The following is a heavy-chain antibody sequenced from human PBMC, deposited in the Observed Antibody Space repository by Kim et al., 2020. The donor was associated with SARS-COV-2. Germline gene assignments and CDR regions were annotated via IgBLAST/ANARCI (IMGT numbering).Heavy chain of an antibody. CDR3: TTDTPGYCSSTSCYDYMDV. CDR2: IKSKTDGGTT. D-gene: IGHD2-2*01. Sequence: GGSLRLSCAASGFTFSNAWMSWVRQAPGKGLEWVGRIKSKTDGGTTDYAAPVKGRFTISRDDSKNTLYLQMNSLKTEDTAVYYCTTDTPGYCSSTSCYDYMDVWGKGTTVTVSS. V-gene: IGHV3-15*01. J-gene: IGHJ6*03. CDR1: GFTFSNAW.